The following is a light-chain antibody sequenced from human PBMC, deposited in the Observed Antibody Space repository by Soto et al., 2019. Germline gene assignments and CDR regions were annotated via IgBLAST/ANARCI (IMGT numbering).Light chain of an antibody. CDR2: DAS. CDR3: QQSYLTPLT. J-gene: IGKJ4*01. Sequence: DIQVTQSPSSLSASVGDRVTITCRASQSISNYLNWYQQNPGKAPKLLIYDASSLQSGVPSRFSGSGSGTDFTLTISSLQPKDFATYYCQQSYLTPLTFGGGTKVDIK. V-gene: IGKV1-39*01. CDR1: QSISNY.